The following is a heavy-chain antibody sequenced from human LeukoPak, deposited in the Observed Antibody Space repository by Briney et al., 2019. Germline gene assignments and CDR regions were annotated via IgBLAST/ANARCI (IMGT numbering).Heavy chain of an antibody. V-gene: IGHV4-34*01. Sequence: SETLSLTCAVYGGSFSGYYWGWIRQPPGKGLEWIGEINHSGNTNYNPSLKSRVTISVDTSTNQFSLKLSSVTAADTAVYYCARGRSGSSGYSPFDYWGQGTLVTVSS. CDR3: ARGRSGSSGYSPFDY. D-gene: IGHD3-22*01. CDR2: INHSGNT. J-gene: IGHJ4*02. CDR1: GGSFSGYY.